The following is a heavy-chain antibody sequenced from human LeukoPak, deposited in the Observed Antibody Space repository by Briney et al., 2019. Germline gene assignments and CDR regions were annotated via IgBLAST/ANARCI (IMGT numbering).Heavy chain of an antibody. CDR1: GGSISCGDYY. D-gene: IGHD3-22*01. V-gene: IGHV4-30-4*01. CDR2: IFYSGST. Sequence: PSQTLSLTCTVSGGSISCGDYYWSWIRQPPGKGLKWIGYIFYSGSTYYNPSLKSRVTISVDTSKNQFSLKLSSVTAADTAVYYCAREYGSSGVGSWFDPWGQGTLVTVSS. J-gene: IGHJ5*02. CDR3: AREYGSSGVGSWFDP.